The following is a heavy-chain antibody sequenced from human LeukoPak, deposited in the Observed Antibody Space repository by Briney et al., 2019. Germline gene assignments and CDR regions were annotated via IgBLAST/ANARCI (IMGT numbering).Heavy chain of an antibody. CDR3: ARVAKRSLDYYGSGTDAFDI. CDR1: GYTFTSYD. Sequence: ASVKVSCKASGYTFTSYDINWVRQATGQGLEWGGWMNPNSGNTGYAQKFQGRVTMTRNTSISTAYMELSSLRSEDTAVYYCARVAKRSLDYYGSGTDAFDIWGQGTMVTVSS. V-gene: IGHV1-8*01. J-gene: IGHJ3*02. CDR2: MNPNSGNT. D-gene: IGHD3-10*01.